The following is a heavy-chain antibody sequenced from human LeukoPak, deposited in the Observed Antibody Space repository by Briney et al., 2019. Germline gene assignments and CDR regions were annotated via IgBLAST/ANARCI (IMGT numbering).Heavy chain of an antibody. Sequence: PGESLRISCKASGYIFTNFWIGWVRQTPGKGLKLRGIIYPGVSVTRSSPSFEGQVIISADESITTAYLQWSSLKASDTGIYYCARGDGCSDGGCYSGRGRGYYAMDVWGKGTTVTVSS. D-gene: IGHD2-15*01. CDR2: IYPGVSVT. J-gene: IGHJ6*04. CDR3: ARGDGCSDGGCYSGRGRGYYAMDV. CDR1: GYIFTNFW. V-gene: IGHV5-51*01.